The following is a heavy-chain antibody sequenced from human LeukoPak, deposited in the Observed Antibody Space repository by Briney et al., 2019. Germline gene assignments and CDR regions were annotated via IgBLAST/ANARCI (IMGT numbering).Heavy chain of an antibody. V-gene: IGHV3-74*01. D-gene: IGHD1-1*01. CDR2: ISADGSYT. J-gene: IGHJ3*02. CDR3: ATANSGPDI. Sequence: QTGGSLRLSCAASGFTFSSYWMHWVRQAPGKGLVWVTRISADGSYTLYADSVKGRFTISRDNAKNTLYLQMNSLRAEDTAVYYCATANSGPDIWGRGTTVTVSS. CDR1: GFTFSSYW.